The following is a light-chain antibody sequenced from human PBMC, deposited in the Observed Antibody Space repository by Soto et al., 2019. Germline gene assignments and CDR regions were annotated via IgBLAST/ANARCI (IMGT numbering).Light chain of an antibody. CDR3: QSYDSSLSVV. J-gene: IGLJ2*01. CDR1: SSNIGAGYD. CDR2: GNS. V-gene: IGLV1-40*01. Sequence: QSVLTPPPSVPGAPGQRVTIACTGSSSNIGAGYDVHWYQQLPGTAPKLLIYGNSNRPSGVPDRFSGSKSGTSASLAITGLQAEDEADYYCQSYDSSLSVVCGGGTKLTVL.